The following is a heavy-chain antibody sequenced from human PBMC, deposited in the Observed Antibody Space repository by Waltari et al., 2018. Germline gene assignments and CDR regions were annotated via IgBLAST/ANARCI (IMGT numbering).Heavy chain of an antibody. J-gene: IGHJ4*02. CDR2: IYYSGRT. D-gene: IGHD3-22*01. V-gene: IGHV4-39*01. CDR1: GGSISSSSYY. CDR3: ARQGTYYYDSSGYYDY. Sequence: QLQLQESGPGLVKPSETLSLTCTVSGGSISSSSYYWGWIRQPPGKGLEWIGSIYYSGRTYSNPSLKSRVTISVDTSKNQFSLKLSSVTAADTAVYYCARQGTYYYDSSGYYDYWGQGTLVTVSS.